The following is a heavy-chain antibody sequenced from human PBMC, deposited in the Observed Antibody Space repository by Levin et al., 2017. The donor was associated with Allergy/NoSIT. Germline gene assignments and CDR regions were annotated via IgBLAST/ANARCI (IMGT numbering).Heavy chain of an antibody. D-gene: IGHD4-17*01. CDR2: IYHSGAT. J-gene: IGHJ5*02. CDR3: ARDGATVTREGWFDP. Sequence: SETLSLTCTVSGGSISPYYWSWIRQSPGEGLEWIGYIYHSGATKYNPSLKSRVTISVDTSKNQFSLKLRSVTAADTAVYYCARDGATVTREGWFDPWGQGTLVTVSS. V-gene: IGHV4-59*01. CDR1: GGSISPYY.